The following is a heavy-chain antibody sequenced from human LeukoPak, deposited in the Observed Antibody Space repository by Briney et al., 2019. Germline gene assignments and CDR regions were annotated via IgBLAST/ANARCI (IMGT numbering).Heavy chain of an antibody. J-gene: IGHJ4*02. CDR1: GFTFSSYA. D-gene: IGHD4-23*01. CDR3: ARDGNGGNSGVDY. Sequence: GGSLRLSCAASGFTFSSYAMTWVRQAPGKGLEWVSVISGSGDTTYYADSVKGRFTISRDNSKNTLYLQMNSLRAEDTAVYHCARDGNGGNSGVDYWGQGTLVTVSS. CDR2: ISGSGDTT. V-gene: IGHV3-23*01.